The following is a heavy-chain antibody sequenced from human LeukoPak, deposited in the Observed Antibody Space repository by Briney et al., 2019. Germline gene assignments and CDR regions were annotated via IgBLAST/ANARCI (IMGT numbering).Heavy chain of an antibody. CDR3: ARSLRYFDWSDAFDI. J-gene: IGHJ3*02. V-gene: IGHV4-59*01. D-gene: IGHD3-9*01. Sequence: PSETLSLTCTVSGGSISSYYWSWIRQPPGKGLEWIGYIYYSGSPNYNPSLESRVTISVDTSKHQCSLKLSSVTAADTAVYYCARSLRYFDWSDAFDIWGQGTMVTVSS. CDR1: GGSISSYY. CDR2: IYYSGSP.